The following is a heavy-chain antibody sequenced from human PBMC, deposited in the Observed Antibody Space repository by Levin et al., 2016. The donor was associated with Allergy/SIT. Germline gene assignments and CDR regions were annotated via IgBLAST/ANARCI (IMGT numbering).Heavy chain of an antibody. V-gene: IGHV1-18*01. CDR2: ISAYTGNI. Sequence: ASVKVSCKASGYSFSSYGISWVRQAPGQGLEWMGWISAYTGNIHYAQRFQGRVTMTTDTSTTTAYMELGSLGSDDTAVYYCARDGQQELYVLDVWGQGTTVTVSS. CDR3: ARDGQQELYVLDV. J-gene: IGHJ6*02. D-gene: IGHD4-11*01. CDR1: GYSFSSYG.